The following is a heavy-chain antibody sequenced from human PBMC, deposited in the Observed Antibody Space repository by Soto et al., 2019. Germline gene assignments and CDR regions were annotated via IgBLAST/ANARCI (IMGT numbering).Heavy chain of an antibody. CDR3: ASRKNYYDSSGYSYYFDY. V-gene: IGHV4-59*01. D-gene: IGHD3-22*01. J-gene: IGHJ4*02. Sequence: SETLSLTCPVSGGSISSYYCSWIRQPPGKGLEWIGYIYYSGSTNYNPSLKSRVTISVDTSKNQFSLKLSSVTAADTAVYYCASRKNYYDSSGYSYYFDYWGQGTLVTVSS. CDR1: GGSISSYY. CDR2: IYYSGST.